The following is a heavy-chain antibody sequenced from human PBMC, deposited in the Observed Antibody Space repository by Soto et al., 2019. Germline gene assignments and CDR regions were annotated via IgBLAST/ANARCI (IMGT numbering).Heavy chain of an antibody. CDR2: IIPIFGTA. CDR3: AREIYGIAAAGRIDY. CDR1: GGTFSSYA. J-gene: IGHJ4*02. V-gene: IGHV1-69*01. D-gene: IGHD6-13*01. Sequence: QVQLVQSGAEVKKPWSSVKVSCKASGGTFSSYAISWVRQAPGQGLEWMGGIIPIFGTANYAQKFQGRVTITADESMSTAYMELSSLRSEDTAVYYCAREIYGIAAAGRIDYWGQGTLVTVSS.